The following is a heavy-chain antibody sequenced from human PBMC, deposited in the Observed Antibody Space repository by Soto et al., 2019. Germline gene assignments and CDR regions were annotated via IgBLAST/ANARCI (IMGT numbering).Heavy chain of an antibody. CDR2: INPNSGAT. D-gene: IGHD2-2*01. Sequence: QVQLVQSGAEVKNPGASVKVSCKASGYTFTDYYLYWVRQAPGQGLEWMGWINPNSGATNYAQKFHGWVTMTRDTAIRTAYMEGRRLKADDTAVYDCARSHCISPGCYEYQYYGMDVGGQGTTVTVAS. CDR1: GYTFTDYY. V-gene: IGHV1-2*04. J-gene: IGHJ6*02. CDR3: ARSHCISPGCYEYQYYGMDV.